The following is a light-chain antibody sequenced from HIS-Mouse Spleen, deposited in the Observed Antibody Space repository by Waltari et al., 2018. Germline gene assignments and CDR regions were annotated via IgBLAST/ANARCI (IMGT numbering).Light chain of an antibody. Sequence: SSELTQDPAVSVALGQTVRITCQGDSLSSYYASWYQQKPGQAPVLVIYGKNNRPSGIPDRVPGSSSGNTASLTITGAQAEDEPDYYCNSRDSSGNHVVFGGGSELTVL. V-gene: IGLV3-19*01. CDR1: SLSSYY. CDR2: GKN. J-gene: IGLJ2*01. CDR3: NSRDSSGNHVV.